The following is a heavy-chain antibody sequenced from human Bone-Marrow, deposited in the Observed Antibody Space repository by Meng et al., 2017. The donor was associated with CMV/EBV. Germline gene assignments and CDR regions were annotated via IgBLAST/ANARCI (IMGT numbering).Heavy chain of an antibody. Sequence: SETLSLTCTVSGGSISSSSYYWGWIRQPPGKGLEWIGSIYYSGSTYYNPSLKSRVTISVDTSKNQFSLKLSSVTAADTAVYYCARQRGEYCSSTSCPEDPYYYYYGMAVWGQGTTVTVSS. J-gene: IGHJ6*02. CDR3: ARQRGEYCSSTSCPEDPYYYYYGMAV. CDR1: GGSISSSSYY. CDR2: IYYSGST. V-gene: IGHV4-39*01. D-gene: IGHD2-2*01.